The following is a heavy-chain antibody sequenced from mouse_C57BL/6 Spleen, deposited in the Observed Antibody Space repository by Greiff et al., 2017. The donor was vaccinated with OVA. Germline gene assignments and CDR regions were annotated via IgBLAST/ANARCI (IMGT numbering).Heavy chain of an antibody. J-gene: IGHJ4*01. V-gene: IGHV2-2*01. Sequence: VQLQQSGPGLVQPSQSLSITCTVSGFSLTSYGVHWVRQSPGKGLEWLGVIWSGGSTDYNAAFISRLSISKDNSNSHFFFIILILHAAATALYYCSREYSNDFAIDYWGQGPSVTVSS. CDR1: GFSLTSYG. D-gene: IGHD2-5*01. CDR3: SREYSNDFAIDY. CDR2: IWSGGST.